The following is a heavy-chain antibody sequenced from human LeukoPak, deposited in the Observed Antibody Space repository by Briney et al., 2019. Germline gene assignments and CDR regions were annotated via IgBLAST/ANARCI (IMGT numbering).Heavy chain of an antibody. V-gene: IGHV1-18*01. CDR1: GYTFTSYG. CDR3: ARDRSTIAARRGPYYYYGMDV. D-gene: IGHD6-6*01. Sequence: ASVKVSCKASGYTFTSYGISWVRQAPGQALEWMGWISAYNGNTNYAQKLQGRVTMTTDTSTSTAYMELRSLRSDDTAVYYCARDRSTIAARRGPYYYYGMDVWGQGTTVTVSS. J-gene: IGHJ6*02. CDR2: ISAYNGNT.